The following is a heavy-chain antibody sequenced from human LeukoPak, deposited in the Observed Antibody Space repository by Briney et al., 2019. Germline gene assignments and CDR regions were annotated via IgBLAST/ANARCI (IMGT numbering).Heavy chain of an antibody. J-gene: IGHJ6*02. D-gene: IGHD4-17*01. CDR2: ISGSGGST. CDR3: ASPVTTYYYYGMDV. Sequence: GGSLRLSCAASGFTFSSYAMSWVRQAPGKGLEWVSAISGSGGSTYYADSVRGRFTISRDNSKNTLYLQMNSLRAEDTAVYYCASPVTTYYYYGMDVWGQGTTVTVSS. V-gene: IGHV3-23*01. CDR1: GFTFSSYA.